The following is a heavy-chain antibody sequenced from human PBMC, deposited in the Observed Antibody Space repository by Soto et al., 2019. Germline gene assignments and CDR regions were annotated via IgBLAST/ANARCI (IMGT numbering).Heavy chain of an antibody. J-gene: IGHJ6*03. CDR2: IYYSGST. D-gene: IGHD6-13*01. CDR1: GGSISSYY. V-gene: IGHV4-59*08. CDR3: ARAKYSSSWYYYYMHV. Sequence: QVQLQESGPGLVKPSETLSLTCTVSGGSISSYYWSWIRQPPGKGLEWIGYIYYSGSTNYNPSLKSRVTISVDTSKNQFSLKLSSVTAADTAVYYCARAKYSSSWYYYYMHVWGKGTTVTVSS.